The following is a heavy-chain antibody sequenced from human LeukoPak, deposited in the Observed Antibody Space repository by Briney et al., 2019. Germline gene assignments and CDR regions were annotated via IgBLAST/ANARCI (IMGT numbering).Heavy chain of an antibody. CDR1: GGSFSVYY. D-gene: IGHD3-10*01. CDR3: ARTLLWFGESQFDY. CDR2: INHSGST. V-gene: IGHV4-34*01. J-gene: IGHJ4*02. Sequence: PSETLSLTRAVYGGSFSVYYWSWIRQPPGKGLEWIGEINHSGSTNYNPSLKSRVTISVDTSKNQFSLKLSSVTAADTAVYYCARTLLWFGESQFDYWGQGTLVTVSS.